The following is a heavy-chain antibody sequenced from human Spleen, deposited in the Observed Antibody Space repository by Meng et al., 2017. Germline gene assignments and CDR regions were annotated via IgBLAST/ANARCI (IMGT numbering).Heavy chain of an antibody. J-gene: IGHJ4*02. CDR3: ATYYYDSSNYYDY. V-gene: IGHV3-21*06. CDR1: GFTFSRYA. D-gene: IGHD3-22*01. Sequence: GESLKISCEASGFTFSRYAMDWVRQAPGKGLEWVSFISSSSHYIYYADSVKGRFTISRDNAKNSVYLEMNSLRAEDTAVYYCATYYYDSSNYYDYWGQGTLVTVSS. CDR2: ISSSSHYI.